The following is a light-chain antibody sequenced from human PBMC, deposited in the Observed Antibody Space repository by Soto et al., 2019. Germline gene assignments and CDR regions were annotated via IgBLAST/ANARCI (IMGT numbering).Light chain of an antibody. CDR3: SSYTSSSTLVV. Sequence: QSALTQPASVSGSPGQSITISCTGTSSDVGGYNYVSWYQQHPGKAPKLMIYDVSNRPSGVSNRFSGSKSGSTASLTISGLEAEDEADYYSSSYTSSSTLVVFVGGTKLTVL. J-gene: IGLJ2*01. V-gene: IGLV2-14*01. CDR1: SSDVGGYNY. CDR2: DVS.